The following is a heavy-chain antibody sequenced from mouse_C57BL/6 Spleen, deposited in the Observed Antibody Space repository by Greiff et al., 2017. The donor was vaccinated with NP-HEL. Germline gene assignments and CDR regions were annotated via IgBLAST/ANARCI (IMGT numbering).Heavy chain of an antibody. CDR3: ARGDYDYDDAMDY. J-gene: IGHJ4*01. D-gene: IGHD2-4*01. CDR1: GFTFSSYG. CDR2: ISSGGSYT. Sequence: EVKRVESGGDLVKPGGSLKLSCAASGFTFSSYGMSWVRQTPDKRLEWVATISSGGSYTYYPDSVKGRFTISRDNAKNTLYLQMSSLKSEDTAMYYCARGDYDYDDAMDYWGQGTSVTVSS. V-gene: IGHV5-6*02.